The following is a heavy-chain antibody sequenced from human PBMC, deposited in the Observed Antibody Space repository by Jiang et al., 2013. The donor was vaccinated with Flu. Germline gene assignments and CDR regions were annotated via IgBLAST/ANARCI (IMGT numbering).Heavy chain of an antibody. CDR3: ARAIVEPAYYYYLRYGR. V-gene: IGHV3-53*01. J-gene: IGHJ6*01. D-gene: IGHD3-22*01. CDR1: GFTVSSNY. CDR2: IYSGGST. Sequence: VQLVESGGGVVQPGGSLRLSCAASGFTVSSNYMSWVRQAPGKGLEWVSVIYSGGSTYYADSVKGRFTISRDNSKNTLYLQMNSLRAEDTAVYYCARAIVEPAYYYYLRYGRLGAQGTTVTVSS.